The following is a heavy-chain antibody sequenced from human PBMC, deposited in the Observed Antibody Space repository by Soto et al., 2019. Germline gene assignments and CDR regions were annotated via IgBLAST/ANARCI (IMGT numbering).Heavy chain of an antibody. Sequence: GASVKVSCKASGGTFSSYAISWVRQAPGQGLEWMGGIIPIFGTTNYAQKFQGRVTITADESTSTAYMELSSLRSEDTAVYYCAGGGHYDFWSGYQYGMDVWGQGTTVTVSS. D-gene: IGHD3-3*01. CDR1: GGTFSSYA. V-gene: IGHV1-69*13. CDR2: IIPIFGTT. J-gene: IGHJ6*02. CDR3: AGGGHYDFWSGYQYGMDV.